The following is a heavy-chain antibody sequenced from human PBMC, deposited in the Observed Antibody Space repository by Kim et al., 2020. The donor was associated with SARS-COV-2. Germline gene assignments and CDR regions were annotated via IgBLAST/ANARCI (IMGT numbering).Heavy chain of an antibody. V-gene: IGHV4-59*01. Sequence: SETLSLTCTVSGDSIANYYWTWIRQPPGRGLEWIGFVRNSGTTRYVPSLRSRVTISADTSKNQFFLTLTSVTAADTAFYYCARGLPDEYYYYGMDVWGQGTAVSVSS. CDR2: VRNSGTT. CDR1: GDSIANYY. CDR3: ARGLPDEYYYYGMDV. D-gene: IGHD2-15*01. J-gene: IGHJ6*02.